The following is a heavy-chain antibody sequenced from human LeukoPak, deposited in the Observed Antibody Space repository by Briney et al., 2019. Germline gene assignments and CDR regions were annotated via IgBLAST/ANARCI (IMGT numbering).Heavy chain of an antibody. D-gene: IGHD3-10*01. CDR3: ARPRITMVRGVISGWFDP. V-gene: IGHV4-30-4*01. CDR1: GGSISSGDYY. CDR2: IYYSGST. J-gene: IGHJ5*02. Sequence: PSETLSLTCTVSGGSISSGDYYWSWIRQPPGKGLEWIGYIYYSGSTYYNPSLKSRVTISVDTSKHQFSLKLSSVTAADTAVYYCARPRITMVRGVISGWFDPWGQGTLVTVSS.